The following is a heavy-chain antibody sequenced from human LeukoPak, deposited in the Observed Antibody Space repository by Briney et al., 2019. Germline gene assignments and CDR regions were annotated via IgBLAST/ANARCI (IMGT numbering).Heavy chain of an antibody. CDR2: IHESGST. CDR1: GVSMSSNNW. CDR3: ARHEGFSQKD. V-gene: IGHV4-4*02. Sequence: PSGTLSLTCAVSGVSMSSNNWWSWVRQPPGKGLEWIEEIHESGSTNYNPSLKSRVTISVDKSKDQFSLKLSSVTAADAAVYYCARHEGFSQKDWGQGTQVTVS. J-gene: IGHJ4*02.